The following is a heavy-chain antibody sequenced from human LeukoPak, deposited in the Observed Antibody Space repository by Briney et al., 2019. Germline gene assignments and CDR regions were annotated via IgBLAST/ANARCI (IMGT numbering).Heavy chain of an antibody. J-gene: IGHJ4*02. CDR1: GGSISSYY. CDR3: ARDDTGYSSGWSKDFDY. Sequence: SETLSLTCTVSGGSISSYYWSWIRQPAGKGLEWIGRIYTSGSTNYNPSLKSRVTMSVDTSKNQFSLKLSSVTAADTAVYYCARDDTGYSSGWSKDFDYWGQGTLVTVSS. D-gene: IGHD6-19*01. CDR2: IYTSGST. V-gene: IGHV4-4*07.